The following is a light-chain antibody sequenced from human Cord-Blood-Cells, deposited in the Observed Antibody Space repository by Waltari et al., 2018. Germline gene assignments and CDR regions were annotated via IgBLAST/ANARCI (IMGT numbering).Light chain of an antibody. CDR3: QSADSSGTYWV. CDR1: ALPKQY. CDR2: KDS. J-gene: IGLJ3*02. Sequence: SYELTQPPSVSVSPGQTARITCSGDALPKQYAYWYQQKPGQAPVLVIYKDSERPSGIPERFSCSSSGRTVTLTISGVQAEEEADYYCQSADSSGTYWVFGGGTKLTVL. V-gene: IGLV3-25*02.